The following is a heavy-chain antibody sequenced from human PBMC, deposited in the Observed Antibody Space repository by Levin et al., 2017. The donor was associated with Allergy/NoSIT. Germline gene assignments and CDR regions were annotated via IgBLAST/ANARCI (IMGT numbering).Heavy chain of an antibody. V-gene: IGHV3-30-3*01. CDR2: ISYDGSNK. D-gene: IGHD2-2*01. CDR3: ARGYCSSTSCFWAGHYFDY. CDR1: GFTFSSYA. Sequence: GESLKISCAASGFTFSSYAMHWVRQAPGKGLEWVAVISYDGSNKYYADSVKGRFTISRDNSKNTLYLQMNSLRAEDTAVYYCARGYCSSTSCFWAGHYFDYWGQGTLVTVSS. J-gene: IGHJ4*02.